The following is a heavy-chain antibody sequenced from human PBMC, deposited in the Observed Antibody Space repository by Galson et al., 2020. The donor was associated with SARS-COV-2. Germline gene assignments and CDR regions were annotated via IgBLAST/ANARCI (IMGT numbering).Heavy chain of an antibody. J-gene: IGHJ6*02. D-gene: IGHD6-13*01. Sequence: SETLSLTCTVSGGSISGSCWSWIRQSPGKGLEWIGYIYYSGNTNYNPSLKSRVSISVDKSKNQFSLRLTSVTAADRAVYYCARERPAADDVYYGLDVWGQGTTVTVSS. V-gene: IGHV4-59*01. CDR2: IYYSGNT. CDR1: GGSISGSC. CDR3: ARERPAADDVYYGLDV.